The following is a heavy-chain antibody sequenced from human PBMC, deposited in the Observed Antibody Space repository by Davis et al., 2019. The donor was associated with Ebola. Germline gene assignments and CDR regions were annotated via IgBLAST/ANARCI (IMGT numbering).Heavy chain of an antibody. J-gene: IGHJ4*02. D-gene: IGHD1-1*01. Sequence: ASVKVSCKASGYTFTSYAMNWVRQAPGQGLEWMGWISAYNGNTNYAQRFQDRVTMTTDTSTSTAYMEVGSLKSDDTAVYYCARAQFPTTSDHWGQGTLVTVSS. CDR3: ARAQFPTTSDH. V-gene: IGHV1-18*01. CDR2: ISAYNGNT. CDR1: GYTFTSYA.